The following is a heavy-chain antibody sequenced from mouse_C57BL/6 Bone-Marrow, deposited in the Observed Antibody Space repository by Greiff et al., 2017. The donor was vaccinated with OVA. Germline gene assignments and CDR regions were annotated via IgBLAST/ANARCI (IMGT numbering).Heavy chain of an antibody. J-gene: IGHJ2*01. V-gene: IGHV1-22*01. Sequence: VQLQQSGPELVKPGASVKMSCKASGYTFTDYNMHWVKQSHGKSLEWIGYINPNNGGTSYNQKFKGKATLTVNKSSSTADMELRSPTSEDSAVYYCARGSLYYGNNYVDYWGQGTTLTVSS. D-gene: IGHD2-1*01. CDR3: ARGSLYYGNNYVDY. CDR2: INPNNGGT. CDR1: GYTFTDYN.